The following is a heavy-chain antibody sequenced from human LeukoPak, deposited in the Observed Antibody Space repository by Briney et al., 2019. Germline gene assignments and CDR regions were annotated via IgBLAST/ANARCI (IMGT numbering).Heavy chain of an antibody. D-gene: IGHD4-17*01. V-gene: IGHV1-46*01. CDR1: GYTFTSYY. CDR2: INPSGGST. CDR3: AREPPSGTTVTTGHYSNDY. Sequence: ASVKVSCKASGYTFTSYYMHWVRQAPGQGLEWMGIINPSGGSTSYAQKFQGRVTMTRDMSTSTVYMELSRLRSDDTAVYYCAREPPSGTTVTTGHYSNDYWGQGTLVTVSS. J-gene: IGHJ4*02.